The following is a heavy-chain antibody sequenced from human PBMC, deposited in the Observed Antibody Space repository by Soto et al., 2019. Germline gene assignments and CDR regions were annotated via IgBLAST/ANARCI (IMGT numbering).Heavy chain of an antibody. V-gene: IGHV1-69*01. CDR3: ARGWGYDSSDYYYAS. D-gene: IGHD3-22*01. Sequence: QVQLVQSGAEVRKPGSSVKVSCKASGGTFSRHAISWVRQAPGQGLEWMGGIISMFGTANHAQKFQGRVTIIADESTSTAYMELSSLRSEDTAIYYCARGWGYDSSDYYYASWGQGTVVIVSS. CDR1: GGTFSRHA. J-gene: IGHJ5*02. CDR2: IISMFGTA.